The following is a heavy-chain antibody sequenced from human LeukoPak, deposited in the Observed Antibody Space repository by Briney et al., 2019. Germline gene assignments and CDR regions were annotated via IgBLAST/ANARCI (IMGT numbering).Heavy chain of an antibody. D-gene: IGHD2-15*01. V-gene: IGHV5-51*01. CDR1: GYSFTSQW. CDR3: ARSVCSGGSCYLDY. Sequence: GESLKISCKGSGYSFTSQWIGWVRQMPGKGLEWMGIISLGDSDTRYSPSFQGQVTISADKSINTAYLQWNSLKASDTAMYYCARSVCSGGSCYLDYWGQGTLVTVSS. J-gene: IGHJ4*02. CDR2: ISLGDSDT.